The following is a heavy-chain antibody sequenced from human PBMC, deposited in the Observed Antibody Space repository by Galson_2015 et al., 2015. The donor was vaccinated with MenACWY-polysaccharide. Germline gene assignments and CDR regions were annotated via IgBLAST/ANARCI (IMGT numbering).Heavy chain of an antibody. V-gene: IGHV3-7*01. CDR2: IKQDGSEK. Sequence: SLRLSCAASGFSLGAWYMSWIRQAPGKGLEWVANIKQDGSEKYYVDSVKGRFTISRDNAKNSLYLQMNSLRAEDTAVYYCARYRDSSGRRFDPWGQGSLVSVSS. D-gene: IGHD6-19*01. CDR3: ARYRDSSGRRFDP. CDR1: GFSLGAWY. J-gene: IGHJ5*02.